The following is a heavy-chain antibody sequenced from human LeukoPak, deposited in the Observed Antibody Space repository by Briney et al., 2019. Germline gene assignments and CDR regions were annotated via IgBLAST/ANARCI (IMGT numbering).Heavy chain of an antibody. V-gene: IGHV3-7*03. CDR1: GFTFSSYW. Sequence: PRGSLRLSCAASGFTFSSYWMNWVRQAPGKGLEWVASINHNGNVNYYVDSVKGRFTISRDNAKNSLYLQMSNLRAEDTAVYFCARGGGLDVWGQGATVTVSS. D-gene: IGHD3-16*01. CDR3: ARGGGLDV. CDR2: INHNGNVN. J-gene: IGHJ6*02.